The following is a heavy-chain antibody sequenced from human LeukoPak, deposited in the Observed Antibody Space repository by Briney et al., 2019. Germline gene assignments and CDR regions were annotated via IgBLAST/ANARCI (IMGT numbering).Heavy chain of an antibody. D-gene: IGHD3-22*01. V-gene: IGHV1-24*01. CDR1: GYTLTELS. J-gene: IGHJ4*02. CDR3: ATPPATYYYDSSGYDYYFDY. CDR2: FDPEDGET. Sequence: ASVKVSCKVSGYTLTELSMHWVRQAPGKGLEWMGGFDPEDGETIYAQKFQGRVTMTEDTSTDTAYMELSSLRSEDTAVYNCATPPATYYYDSSGYDYYFDYWGQGTLVTVSS.